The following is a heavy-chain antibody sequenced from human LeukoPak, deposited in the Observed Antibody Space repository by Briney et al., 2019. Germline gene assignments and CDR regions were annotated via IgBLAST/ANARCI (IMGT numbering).Heavy chain of an antibody. CDR1: GFTFSSYW. V-gene: IGHV3-7*01. CDR2: IKQDGSEK. Sequence: QPGGSLRLSCAASGFTFSSYWMSWVRQAPGKGLEWVANIKQDGSEKYYVDSVKGRFTISRDNAKNSLYLQMNSLRAEDTAVYYCARDELVGPMNPDAFDIWGQGTMVTVSS. D-gene: IGHD2-15*01. CDR3: ARDELVGPMNPDAFDI. J-gene: IGHJ3*02.